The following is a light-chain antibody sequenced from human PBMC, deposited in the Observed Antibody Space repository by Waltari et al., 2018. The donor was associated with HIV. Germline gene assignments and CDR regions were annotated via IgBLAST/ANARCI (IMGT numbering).Light chain of an antibody. V-gene: IGLV1-47*01. Sequence: QSVLPQPPSASGTPGQRVNISCSGSSSNIGSNYVSWYQQLPGTAPKLLIYRNNQRPSGVPDRFSGSKSGTSASLAISVLRSEDEADYYCAAWDDSLSGHVVFGGGTKLTVL. CDR1: SSNIGSNY. J-gene: IGLJ2*01. CDR2: RNN. CDR3: AAWDDSLSGHVV.